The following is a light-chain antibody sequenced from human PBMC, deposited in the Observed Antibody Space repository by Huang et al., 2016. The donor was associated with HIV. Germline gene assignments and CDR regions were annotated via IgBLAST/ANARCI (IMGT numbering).Light chain of an antibody. CDR1: QDISNY. V-gene: IGKV1-33*01. J-gene: IGKJ2*01. Sequence: DIQMTQSPSSLSASVGDRVTITCQASQDISNYLNWYQQKPGKAPKLLIYDASNLEKGVPSRFSGSGSGTDFTFTISSLQPEDIATYYCQQYDNLPPLMYTFGQGTKLEIK. CDR2: DAS. CDR3: QQYDNLPPLMYT.